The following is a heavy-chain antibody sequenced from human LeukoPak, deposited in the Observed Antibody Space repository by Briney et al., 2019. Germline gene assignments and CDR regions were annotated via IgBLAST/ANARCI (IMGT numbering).Heavy chain of an antibody. D-gene: IGHD2-8*01. CDR2: INPDGGVT. CDR3: ARGPNHYYYMDF. CDR1: GYSFTGYY. J-gene: IGHJ6*03. Sequence: ASVKVSCKASGYSFTGYYIHWVRQAPGQGVEWMGWINPDGGVTKSAQKFQGRVTMTRDKSINTVYMELSGLTSDDTALYYCARGPNHYYYMDFWGRGTTVSVSS. V-gene: IGHV1-2*02.